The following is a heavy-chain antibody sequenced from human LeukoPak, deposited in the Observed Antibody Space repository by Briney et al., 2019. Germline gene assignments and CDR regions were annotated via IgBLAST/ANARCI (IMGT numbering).Heavy chain of an antibody. D-gene: IGHD3-22*01. CDR1: GFTVSSNY. V-gene: IGHV3-66*02. CDR2: IYSGGST. CDR3: ALVRDSSGLDY. Sequence: GGSLRLSCAASGFTVSSNYMSWVRQAPGKWLEWVSVIYSGGSTYYADSVKGRFTISRDNSKNTLYLQMNSLRAEDTAVYYCALVRDSSGLDYWGQGTLVTVSS. J-gene: IGHJ4*02.